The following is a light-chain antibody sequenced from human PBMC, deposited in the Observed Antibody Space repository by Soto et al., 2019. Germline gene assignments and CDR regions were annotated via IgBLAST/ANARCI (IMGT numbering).Light chain of an antibody. V-gene: IGKV1-6*01. Sequence: AIQMTQSPSSLSASVGDRVTITCRASQGIRNDLGWYQQKPGKAPNLLVYAASSIQSGVPSRFSGSGSGTDFTLTIRGLQHEDFATYYCLQDYNYRTFGQGTKVEIK. J-gene: IGKJ1*01. CDR3: LQDYNYRT. CDR1: QGIRND. CDR2: AAS.